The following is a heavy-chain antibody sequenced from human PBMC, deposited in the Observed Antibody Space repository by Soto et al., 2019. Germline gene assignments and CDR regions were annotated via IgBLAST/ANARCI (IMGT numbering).Heavy chain of an antibody. CDR1: GGSISSYY. D-gene: IGHD3-10*01. CDR2: IYYSGST. CDR3: AIYARGGIDNWFDP. Sequence: SETLSLTCTVSGGSISSYYWSWIRQPPGKGLEWIGYIYYSGSTNYNPSLKSRVTISVDTSKNQFSLKLSSVTAADTAVYYCAIYARGGIDNWFDPWGQGTLVTVSS. V-gene: IGHV4-59*01. J-gene: IGHJ5*02.